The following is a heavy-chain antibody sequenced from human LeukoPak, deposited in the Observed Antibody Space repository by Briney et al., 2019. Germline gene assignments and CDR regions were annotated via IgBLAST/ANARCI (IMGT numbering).Heavy chain of an antibody. Sequence: TSETLSLTCTVSGGSISSSSYYWGWIRQPPGKGLEWIGSIYYSGSTYYNPSLKSRVTISVDTSKNQFSLKLSSVTAADTAVYYCARDPYSSGWYPLPLFDYWGQGTLVTVSS. D-gene: IGHD6-19*01. V-gene: IGHV4-39*07. J-gene: IGHJ4*02. CDR3: ARDPYSSGWYPLPLFDY. CDR2: IYYSGST. CDR1: GGSISSSSYY.